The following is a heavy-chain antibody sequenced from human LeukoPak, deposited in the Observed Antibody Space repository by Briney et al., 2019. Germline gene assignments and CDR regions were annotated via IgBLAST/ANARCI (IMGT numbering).Heavy chain of an antibody. J-gene: IGHJ4*03. CDR3: ARDSSGWHYFDY. CDR2: IYSGGST. CDR1: GFTVSSNY. Sequence: GGSLRLSCAASGFTVSSNYMSWVRQAPGKGLEWVSVIYSGGSTYYADSVKGRFTISRDNSKNTLYLQMNSLRAEDTAVYYCARDSSGWHYFDYWGQGTTVTVSS. D-gene: IGHD6-19*01. V-gene: IGHV3-66*01.